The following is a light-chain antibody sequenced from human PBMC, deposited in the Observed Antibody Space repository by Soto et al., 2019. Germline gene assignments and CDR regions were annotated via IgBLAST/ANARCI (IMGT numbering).Light chain of an antibody. V-gene: IGLV2-23*02. CDR3: CSYAGSRTFVV. Sequence: QSVLTQPASVSGSPGQSITISCTGTSTDVGTYNLVSWFQQHPGKAPKLIIYEVNKRPSGVSDRFSGSKSGNTASLTISGLQDDDEDDYYCCSYAGSRTFVVFGGGTKLTVL. CDR2: EVN. CDR1: STDVGTYNL. J-gene: IGLJ2*01.